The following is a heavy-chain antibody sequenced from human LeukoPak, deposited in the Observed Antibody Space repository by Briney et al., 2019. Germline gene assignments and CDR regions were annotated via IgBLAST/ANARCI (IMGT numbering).Heavy chain of an antibody. J-gene: IGHJ4*02. Sequence: PSETLSLTCTVSGGSISSSSYYWGWIRQPPGKGLEWIGSIYYSGSTYYNPSLKSRVTISVDTSKNQFSLKLSSVTAADTAVYYCAGATKLLWFGELLEKGSYYFDYWGQGTLVTVSS. CDR1: GGSISSSSYY. CDR3: AGATKLLWFGELLEKGSYYFDY. V-gene: IGHV4-39*07. D-gene: IGHD3-10*01. CDR2: IYYSGST.